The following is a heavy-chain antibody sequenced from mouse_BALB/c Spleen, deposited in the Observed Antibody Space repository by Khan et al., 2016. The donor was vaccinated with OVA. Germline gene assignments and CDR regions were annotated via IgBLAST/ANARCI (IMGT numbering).Heavy chain of an antibody. CDR3: ARGGGNSRFAY. CDR1: GYTFTDFA. CDR2: ISTYYGDA. V-gene: IGHV1S137*01. J-gene: IGHJ3*01. Sequence: VKLLESGAELVRPGVSVKISCKGSGYTFTDFAMHWVKQSHAKSLEWIGVISTYYGDADYNQKFKGKATMTVDKSSSTAYMELARLTSEDSAIYYCARGGGNSRFAYWGQGTLVTVSA. D-gene: IGHD2-1*01.